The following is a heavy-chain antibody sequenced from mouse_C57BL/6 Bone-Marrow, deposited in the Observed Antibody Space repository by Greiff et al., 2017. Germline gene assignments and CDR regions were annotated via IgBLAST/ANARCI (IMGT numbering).Heavy chain of an antibody. CDR1: GFTFRDYG. Sequence: EVKVVESGGGLVKPGGSLTLSCAASGFTFRDYGMHWVRQAPENGLEWVAYISSGSSTIYYADTVKGRFPISRDNAKNTLFLQMTSLRSEDTAMYYCARSGSYFDYWGQGTTLTVAS. V-gene: IGHV5-17*01. D-gene: IGHD1-3*01. CDR3: ARSGSYFDY. CDR2: ISSGSSTI. J-gene: IGHJ2*01.